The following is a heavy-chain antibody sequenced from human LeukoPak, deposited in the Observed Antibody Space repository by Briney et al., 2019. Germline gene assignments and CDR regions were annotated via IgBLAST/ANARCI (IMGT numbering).Heavy chain of an antibody. J-gene: IGHJ6*02. CDR2: IDPSDSYT. CDR1: GYSFTNFW. Sequence: GESLKISCKGSGYSFTNFWIGWVRQMPGKGLEWMGRIDPSDSYTNYSPSFQGHVTISADKSISTAYLQWSSLKASDTAMYYCASTPQYSSLSEHNYYYGMDVWGQGPRSPSP. D-gene: IGHD6-6*01. CDR3: ASTPQYSSLSEHNYYYGMDV. V-gene: IGHV5-10-1*01.